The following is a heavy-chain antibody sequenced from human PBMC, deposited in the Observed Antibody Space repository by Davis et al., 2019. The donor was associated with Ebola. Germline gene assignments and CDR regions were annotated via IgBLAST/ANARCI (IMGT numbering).Heavy chain of an antibody. CDR3: ARDLYLGSWNYYGMDV. J-gene: IGHJ6*02. D-gene: IGHD2-2*02. V-gene: IGHV3-21*01. CDR2: ISSSSSYI. Sequence: GESLTISCAASRFTFSSYSMNWVRQAPGKGLEWVSSISSSSSYIYYAASVKGRFTISRDNAKNSLYLQMNSLRAEDTAVYYCARDLYLGSWNYYGMDVWGQGTTVTVSS. CDR1: RFTFSSYS.